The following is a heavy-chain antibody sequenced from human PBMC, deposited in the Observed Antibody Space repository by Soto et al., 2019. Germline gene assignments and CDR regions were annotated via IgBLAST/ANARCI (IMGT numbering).Heavy chain of an antibody. CDR3: ARVSIGSSDYYGEGPFQH. Sequence: PGGSLRLSCAASGFTFSDYYMSWIRQAPGKGLEWVSYISSSGSTIYYADSVKGRFTISRDNAKNSLYLQMNSLRAEDTAVYYCARVSIGSSDYYGEGPFQHWGQGTLVTVSS. D-gene: IGHD4-17*01. CDR1: GFTFSDYY. V-gene: IGHV3-11*01. CDR2: ISSSGSTI. J-gene: IGHJ1*01.